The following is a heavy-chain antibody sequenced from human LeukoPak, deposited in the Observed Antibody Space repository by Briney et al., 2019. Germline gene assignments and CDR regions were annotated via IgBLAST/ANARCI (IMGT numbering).Heavy chain of an antibody. Sequence: PGGSLRLSCAASGFTFRTYAVSWVRQAPGKGLEWVSVLSGSGARTYYADSVRGRFTISRDNSRNTLYLQMNSLRAEDTAVYYCAKDRYSGYDSLVDYYSYYGMDVWGQGTTVTVSS. J-gene: IGHJ6*02. CDR2: LSGSGART. V-gene: IGHV3-23*01. CDR3: AKDRYSGYDSLVDYYSYYGMDV. D-gene: IGHD5-12*01. CDR1: GFTFRTYA.